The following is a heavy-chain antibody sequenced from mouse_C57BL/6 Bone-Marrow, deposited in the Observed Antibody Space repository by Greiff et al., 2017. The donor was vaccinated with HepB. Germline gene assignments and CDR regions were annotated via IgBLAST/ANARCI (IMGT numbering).Heavy chain of an antibody. V-gene: IGHV1-62-2*01. D-gene: IGHD2-3*01. Sequence: QVQLKQSGAELVKPGASVKLSCKASGYTFTEYTIHWVKQRSGQGLEWIGWFYPGSGSIKYNEKFKDKATLTADKSSSTVYMELSRLTSEASAVYFCARHEGGWLLRGAWFAYWGQGTLVTVSA. CDR1: GYTFTEYT. CDR3: ARHEGGWLLRGAWFAY. CDR2: FYPGSGSI. J-gene: IGHJ3*01.